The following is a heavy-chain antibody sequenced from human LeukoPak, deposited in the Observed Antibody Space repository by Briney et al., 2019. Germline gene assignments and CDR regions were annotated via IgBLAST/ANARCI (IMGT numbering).Heavy chain of an antibody. CDR2: LSVSSSYI. V-gene: IGHV3-21*01. CDR3: VRDRGGYGLDY. D-gene: IGHD5-18*01. Sequence: GGSLRLSCAAAGFTFSSYSMSWVRKAPGKGLEWVSSLSVSSSYIYYTESGKSRFTISRDNAKNSLYLQMNTLRAEDTAVYYCVRDRGGYGLDYWGQGTPVTVSS. J-gene: IGHJ4*02. CDR1: GFTFSSYS.